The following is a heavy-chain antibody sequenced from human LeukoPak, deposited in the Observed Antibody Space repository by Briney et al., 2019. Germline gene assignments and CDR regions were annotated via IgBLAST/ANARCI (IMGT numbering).Heavy chain of an antibody. V-gene: IGHV3-9*01. J-gene: IGHJ4*02. Sequence: GGSLRLSCAASGFTFNDYVMHWVRQPPGKGLEWVSGINWNSGYIGYADSVKGRFTISRDNAKNSLYLQMNSLRAEDTAVYYCARDLRGPYSSSWGYFDYWGQGTLVTVSS. D-gene: IGHD6-13*01. CDR3: ARDLRGPYSSSWGYFDY. CDR2: INWNSGYI. CDR1: GFTFNDYV.